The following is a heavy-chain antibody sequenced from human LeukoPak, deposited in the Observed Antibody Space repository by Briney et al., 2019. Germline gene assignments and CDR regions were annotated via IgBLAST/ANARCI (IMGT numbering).Heavy chain of an antibody. Sequence: PSETLSLTCAVYGGSFSGYYWSWIRQPPGKGLEWIGYISHSGSVNYNPSLKSRVTMSVDTSKNQFSLKLSSVTAADTAVYYCARVKGREGSTVIIDYWGQGTLVTVSS. J-gene: IGHJ4*02. V-gene: IGHV4-34*01. CDR3: ARVKGREGSTVIIDY. CDR2: ISHSGSV. CDR1: GGSFSGYY. D-gene: IGHD3-10*01.